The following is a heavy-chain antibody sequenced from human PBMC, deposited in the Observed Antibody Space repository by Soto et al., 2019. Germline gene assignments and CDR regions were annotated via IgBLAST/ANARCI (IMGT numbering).Heavy chain of an antibody. CDR3: ARDHRITMVRSRRGMDV. Sequence: ASVKVSCKASGYTFTSYCISWVRQAPGQGLEWMGWISAYNGNTNYAQKLQGRVTMTADTSTSTAYMELRSLRSDDTAVYYCARDHRITMVRSRRGMDVWGQGTTVTVSS. D-gene: IGHD3-10*01. CDR1: GYTFTSYC. J-gene: IGHJ6*02. CDR2: ISAYNGNT. V-gene: IGHV1-18*04.